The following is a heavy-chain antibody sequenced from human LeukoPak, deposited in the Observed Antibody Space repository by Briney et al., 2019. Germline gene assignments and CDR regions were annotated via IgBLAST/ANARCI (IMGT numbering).Heavy chain of an antibody. V-gene: IGHV4-34*01. CDR3: ARGRENYYGGSGYAFGRYFDY. D-gene: IGHD3-22*01. CDR2: VNHGGAT. Sequence: SETLSLTCGVSGGSLSGYFWNWIRQPPGKGLEYIGEVNHGGATIVNPSLQSRVTISIDTSRSQFSLRLSSVTAADTAVYYCARGRENYYGGSGYAFGRYFDYWAQGTLVTVSS. J-gene: IGHJ4*02. CDR1: GGSLSGYF.